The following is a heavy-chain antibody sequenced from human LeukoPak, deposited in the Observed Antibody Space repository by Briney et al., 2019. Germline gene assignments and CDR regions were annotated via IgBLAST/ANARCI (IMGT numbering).Heavy chain of an antibody. D-gene: IGHD1-1*01. CDR2: ISAYNGHT. J-gene: IGHJ4*02. Sequence: ASVKVSFKASGYTFISYGISWVRQATGQGLEWMGWISAYNGHTNYAQKLQGRVTMTTDTSTSTAYMELRSLRSDDTAVYYCAREVRRAGRSEKSDYWGQGTLVTVSS. CDR1: GYTFISYG. CDR3: AREVRRAGRSEKSDY. V-gene: IGHV1-18*04.